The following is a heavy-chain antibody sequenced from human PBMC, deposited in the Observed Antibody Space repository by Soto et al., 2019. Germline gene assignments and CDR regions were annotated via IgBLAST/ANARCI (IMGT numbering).Heavy chain of an antibody. CDR2: SNTDSGGT. CDR3: SRAKSGRSGRAKVPFDF. D-gene: IGHD3-10*01. V-gene: IGHV1-2*02. J-gene: IGHJ4*02. Sequence: QVHLVQSGAEVKKLGASVLVSCKASGYTFIDYYIHWIRQAPGQGLEWMGWSNTDSGGTITEQKFQGRVTLTRKTSINTSYMKVTSLTSDDTAIYFCSRAKSGRSGRAKVPFDFWGQGTLVTVSS. CDR1: GYTFIDYY.